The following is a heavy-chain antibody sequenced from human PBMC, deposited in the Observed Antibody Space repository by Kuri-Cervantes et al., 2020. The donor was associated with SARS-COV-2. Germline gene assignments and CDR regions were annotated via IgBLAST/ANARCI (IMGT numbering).Heavy chain of an antibody. Sequence: SETLSLTCAVYGGSFSGYYWSWIRKPPGKGLEWIGEINHSGSTNYNPSLKSRVTISVDTSKNQFSLTLNSVTAADTAVYYCARSSRAIVVVAAATHAFDFWGQGTLVTFSS. J-gene: IGHJ3*01. CDR2: INHSGST. CDR3: ARSSRAIVVVAAATHAFDF. V-gene: IGHV4-34*01. D-gene: IGHD2-15*01. CDR1: GGSFSGYY.